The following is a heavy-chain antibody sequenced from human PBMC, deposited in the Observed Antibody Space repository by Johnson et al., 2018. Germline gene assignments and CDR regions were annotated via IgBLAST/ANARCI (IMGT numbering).Heavy chain of an antibody. CDR3: ARVGSGSYFYYSDMDV. D-gene: IGHD1-26*01. V-gene: IGHV1-8*01. J-gene: IGHJ6*03. Sequence: QVQLVQSGAEVKKPGASVKVSCKASGYTFTSYDIHWVRQATGQGLEWMGWMNTNRGNTGYAQKFQDRLTMTRDTSISTAYMELSSLRAGDTAVYYCARVGSGSYFYYSDMDVWGKGTTVTVSS. CDR1: GYTFTSYD. CDR2: MNTNRGNT.